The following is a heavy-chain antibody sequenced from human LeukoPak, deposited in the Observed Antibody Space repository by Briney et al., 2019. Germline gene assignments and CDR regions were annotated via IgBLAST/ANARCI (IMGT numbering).Heavy chain of an antibody. Sequence: GGSLRLSCAASGFTFDDYGMSWVRQAPGKGPEWVSGVNWNGGSTGYADSVKGRFTISRDNAKNSLYLQMNSLRAEDTALYYCARDLYYYYYMDVWGKGTTVTVSS. J-gene: IGHJ6*03. V-gene: IGHV3-20*04. CDR3: ARDLYYYYYMDV. CDR2: VNWNGGST. CDR1: GFTFDDYG.